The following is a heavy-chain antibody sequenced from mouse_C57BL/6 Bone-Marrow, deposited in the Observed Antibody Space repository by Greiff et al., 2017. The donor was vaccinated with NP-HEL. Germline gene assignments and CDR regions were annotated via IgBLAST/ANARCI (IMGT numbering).Heavy chain of an antibody. J-gene: IGHJ2*01. CDR2: IRLKSDNYAT. Sequence: EVKVVESGGGLVQPGGSMKLSCVASGFTFSNYWMNWVRQSPEKGLEWVAQIRLKSDNYATHYAESVKGRFTISRDDSKSSVYLQMNNLRAEDTGIYYCTALLWPFDYWGQGTTLTVSS. CDR3: TALLWPFDY. CDR1: GFTFSNYW. V-gene: IGHV6-3*01. D-gene: IGHD2-10*01.